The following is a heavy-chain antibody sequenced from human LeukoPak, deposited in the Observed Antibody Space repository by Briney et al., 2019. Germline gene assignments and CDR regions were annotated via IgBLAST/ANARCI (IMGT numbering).Heavy chain of an antibody. CDR2: IYSGGST. V-gene: IGHV3-53*01. Sequence: GGSLRLSCAASGFTVSSNYMSWVRQAPGKGLEWVSVIYSGGSTYYADSVKGRFTISRDNSKNTLYLQMNSLRAEDTAVYYCAHVAGWAAAGTYYFDYWGQGTLVTVSS. CDR3: AHVAGWAAAGTYYFDY. D-gene: IGHD6-13*01. CDR1: GFTVSSNY. J-gene: IGHJ4*02.